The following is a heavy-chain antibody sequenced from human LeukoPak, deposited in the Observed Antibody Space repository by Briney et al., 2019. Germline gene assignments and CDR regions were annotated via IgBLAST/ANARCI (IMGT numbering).Heavy chain of an antibody. CDR1: GFTFSSYA. CDR2: ISGSGGST. Sequence: GGSLRLSCAASGFTFSSYAMSWVRKAPGKGLEWVSAISGSGGSTYYADSVKGRFTISRDNSKNTLYLQMNSLRAEDTAVYYCAKDFLVGGVVIYYFDYWGQGTLVTVSS. CDR3: AKDFLVGGVVIYYFDY. J-gene: IGHJ4*02. V-gene: IGHV3-23*01. D-gene: IGHD3-3*01.